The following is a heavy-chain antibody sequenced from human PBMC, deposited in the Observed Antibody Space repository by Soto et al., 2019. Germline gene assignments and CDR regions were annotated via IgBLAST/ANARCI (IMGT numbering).Heavy chain of an antibody. CDR3: ASLPNYYGSGETDY. CDR1: GGSISSYY. D-gene: IGHD3-10*01. CDR2: IYYSGST. J-gene: IGHJ4*02. V-gene: IGHV4-59*08. Sequence: SETLSLTFTVSGGSISSYYWSWIRQPPGKGLEWIGYIYYSGSTNYNPSLKSRVTISVDTSKNQFSLKLSSVTAADTAVYYCASLPNYYGSGETDYWGQGTLVTVSS.